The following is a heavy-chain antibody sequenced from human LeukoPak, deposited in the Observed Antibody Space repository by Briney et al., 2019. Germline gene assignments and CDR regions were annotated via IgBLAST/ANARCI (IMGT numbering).Heavy chain of an antibody. D-gene: IGHD3-10*01. J-gene: IGHJ4*02. CDR1: GFTFNSYW. V-gene: IGHV3-74*01. Sequence: GGSLRLSCAASGFTFNSYWMHWVRQAPGKGLVWVSRINSDGSSTSYADSVKGRFTISRDNAKNTLYLQMNSLRAEDTAVYYCARDSTYYYGSGSYSDFDYWGQGTLVTVSS. CDR3: ARDSTYYYGSGSYSDFDY. CDR2: INSDGSST.